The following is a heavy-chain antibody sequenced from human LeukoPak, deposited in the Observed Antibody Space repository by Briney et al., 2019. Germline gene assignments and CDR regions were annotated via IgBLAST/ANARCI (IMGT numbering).Heavy chain of an antibody. CDR3: ARPDMGDSTGDWFFDL. D-gene: IGHD2-21*02. CDR1: YGSIRGHY. V-gene: IGHV4-59*11. Sequence: PSETPSVTCTVPYGSIRGHYWSWIRQTPGKGLEWIGNIHYSGGTEYNASLKRRVAMSVDMSRNQFSLKIYSVIAADTAIYYCARPDMGDSTGDWFFDLWGRGTLITVSS. CDR2: IHYSGGT. J-gene: IGHJ2*01.